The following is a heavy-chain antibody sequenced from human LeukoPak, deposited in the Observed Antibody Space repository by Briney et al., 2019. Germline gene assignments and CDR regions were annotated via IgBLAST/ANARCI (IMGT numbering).Heavy chain of an antibody. CDR1: GGSISSTSYH. J-gene: IGHJ4*02. CDR2: IYYSGST. V-gene: IGHV4-39*01. D-gene: IGHD2-21*02. Sequence: SETLSLTCTVSGGSISSTSYHWGWIRQPPGKGLEWVGSIYYSGSTYYSPSLKSRVTISVDTSNNQFSLKLSSVTAADTAVYYCARRPYCGGDCYYDYWGQGTLVTVSS. CDR3: ARRPYCGGDCYYDY.